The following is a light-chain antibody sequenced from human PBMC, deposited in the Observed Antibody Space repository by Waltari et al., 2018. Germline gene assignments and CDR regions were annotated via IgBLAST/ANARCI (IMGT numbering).Light chain of an antibody. CDR3: QQYNSYPPT. J-gene: IGKJ4*01. CDR2: GAS. V-gene: IGKV1-16*01. Sequence: DIRLTQSPSSLSASEGDRVTITCRASHGISYYVAWFQQKPGKAPKPLIFGASSLQSGVPWRFSGGGSETFFTLTINDLQPEDFATYYCQQYNSYPPTCGGGTRV. CDR1: HGISYY.